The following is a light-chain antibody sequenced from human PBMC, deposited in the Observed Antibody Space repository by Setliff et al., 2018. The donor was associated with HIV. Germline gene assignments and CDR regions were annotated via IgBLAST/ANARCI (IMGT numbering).Light chain of an antibody. CDR2: EVS. J-gene: IGLJ1*01. CDR1: SSDVGRYNY. Sequence: QSVLTQPATVSGSPGQSITISCTGTSSDVGRYNYVSWYQQHPGKAPKVIIYEVSNRPSGVSHRFSGSKSGNTASLTISGLQADDEADYYCCSYAGSSIFYVFGSGTKVTVL. CDR3: CSYAGSSIFYV. V-gene: IGLV2-23*02.